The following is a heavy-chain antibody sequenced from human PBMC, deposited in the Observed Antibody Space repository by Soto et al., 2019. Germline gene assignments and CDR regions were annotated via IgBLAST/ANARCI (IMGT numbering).Heavy chain of an antibody. CDR2: FDPEDGET. J-gene: IGHJ4*02. V-gene: IGHV1-24*01. D-gene: IGHD3-3*01. Sequence: ASVKVSCKVSGYTLTELSMHWVRQAPGKGLEWMGGFDPEDGETIYAQKFQGRVTMTEDTSTDTAYMELSSLRSEDTAVYYCASHPPRLRFLEWLLFDYWGQGTLVTVSS. CDR3: ASHPPRLRFLEWLLFDY. CDR1: GYTLTELS.